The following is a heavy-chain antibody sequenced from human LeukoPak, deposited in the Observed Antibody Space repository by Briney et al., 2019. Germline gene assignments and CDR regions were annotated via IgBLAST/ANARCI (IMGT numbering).Heavy chain of an antibody. Sequence: PSETLSLTCAVYGGSFSGYYWSWIRQPPGKGLEWIGEINHSGSTNYNPSLKSRVTISVDTSKNQFSLKLSSVTAADTAVYYCARGQYSYGSYFDYWGQGTLVTVSS. CDR3: ARGQYSYGSYFDY. J-gene: IGHJ4*02. CDR2: INHSGST. D-gene: IGHD5-18*01. V-gene: IGHV4-34*01. CDR1: GGSFSGYY.